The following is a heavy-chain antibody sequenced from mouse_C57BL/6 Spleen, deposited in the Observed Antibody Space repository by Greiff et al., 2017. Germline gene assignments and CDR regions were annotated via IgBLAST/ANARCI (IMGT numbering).Heavy chain of an antibody. V-gene: IGHV1-66*01. Sequence: VQLQQSGPELVKPGASVKISCKASGYSFTSYYIHWVKQRPGQGLEWIGWIYPGSGNTKYNEKFKGKATLAADASSSTAYMQPSSLTSEDSAVYYCAKEGMGYWGQGTSVTVSS. CDR3: AKEGMGY. CDR2: IYPGSGNT. CDR1: GYSFTSYY. J-gene: IGHJ4*01.